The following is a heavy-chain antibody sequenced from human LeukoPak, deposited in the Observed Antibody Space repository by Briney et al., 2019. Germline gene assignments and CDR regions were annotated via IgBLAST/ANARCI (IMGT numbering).Heavy chain of an antibody. Sequence: PGGSLRLSCAASGFTFSSYGMHWVRQAPGKGLEWVAVISYDGSNKYYADSVKGRFTISRDNSKNTLYLQMNSLRAEDTAVYYCAKEGYDSSGYYYEWRAEYFQHWGQGTLVTVSS. D-gene: IGHD3-22*01. CDR3: AKEGYDSSGYYYEWRAEYFQH. V-gene: IGHV3-30*18. CDR1: GFTFSSYG. J-gene: IGHJ1*01. CDR2: ISYDGSNK.